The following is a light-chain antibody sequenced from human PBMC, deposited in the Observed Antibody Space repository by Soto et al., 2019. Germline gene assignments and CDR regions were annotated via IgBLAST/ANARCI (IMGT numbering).Light chain of an antibody. CDR2: ATS. J-gene: IGKJ5*01. V-gene: IGKV1-33*01. CDR3: QQYDNFLT. Sequence: DIQMTQSPSSLSASVGDRVTITCQASQGLTNHLNWYQQKPGKAPKLLIYATSTLERGVPPRFSGSGSGTEFPFTISSLPPEDVATYYCQQYDNFLTFGQGTRLEIK. CDR1: QGLTNH.